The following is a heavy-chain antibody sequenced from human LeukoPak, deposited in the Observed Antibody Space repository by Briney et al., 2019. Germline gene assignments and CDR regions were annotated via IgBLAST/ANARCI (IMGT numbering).Heavy chain of an antibody. CDR3: AREIFNGFDI. CDR2: ISYDGSNK. CDR1: GFTFRSYA. J-gene: IGHJ3*02. V-gene: IGHV3-30-3*01. Sequence: GGSLRLSCSGSGFTFRSYAMHWVRQAPGKGVEWVAVISYDGSNKDYADSVKGRFTISRDNSKNTLFLQMNSLRAEDTAVYYCAREIFNGFDIWGQGTMVTVSS.